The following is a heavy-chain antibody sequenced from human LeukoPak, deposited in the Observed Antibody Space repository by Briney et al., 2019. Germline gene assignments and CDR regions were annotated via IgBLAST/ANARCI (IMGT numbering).Heavy chain of an antibody. J-gene: IGHJ6*03. CDR1: GGSISSSSYY. V-gene: IGHV4-39*01. CDR2: IYYSGST. Sequence: SETLSLTCTVSGGSISSSSYYWGWIRQPPGKGLEWIGSIYYSGSTYYNPSIKSRVTISVDTSKNQFSLKLSSVTAADTAVYYCARVGAPRGNYYYYMDVWGKGTTVTVSS. D-gene: IGHD1-26*01. CDR3: ARVGAPRGNYYYYMDV.